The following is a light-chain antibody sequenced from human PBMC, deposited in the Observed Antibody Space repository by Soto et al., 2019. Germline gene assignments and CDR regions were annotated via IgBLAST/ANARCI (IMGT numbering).Light chain of an antibody. CDR1: QSVGGY. V-gene: IGKV3-11*01. J-gene: IGKJ4*01. Sequence: EVVLPQSQASLSFSAGERATVSCRASQSVGGYLAWYQQKPGRAPRLLIYDASNRATGIPARFSGSGSGTDFTLTISSLEPEDFAVDYCEQRSSLPLTFGGGTKVDIK. CDR3: EQRSSLPLT. CDR2: DAS.